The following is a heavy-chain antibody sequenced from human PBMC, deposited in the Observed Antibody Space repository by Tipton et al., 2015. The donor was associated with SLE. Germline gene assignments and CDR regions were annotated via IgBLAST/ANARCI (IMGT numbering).Heavy chain of an antibody. CDR3: ARRPRDDYGDYYYFDY. V-gene: IGHV4-59*08. Sequence: TLSLTCTVSGGSISSYYWSWIRQPPGKGLEWIGYIYYSGSTNHNPSLKSRVTISVDTSKNQFSLKLSSVTAADTAVYYCARRPRDDYGDYYYFDYWGQGTLVTVSS. CDR2: IYYSGST. CDR1: GGSISSYY. J-gene: IGHJ4*02. D-gene: IGHD4-17*01.